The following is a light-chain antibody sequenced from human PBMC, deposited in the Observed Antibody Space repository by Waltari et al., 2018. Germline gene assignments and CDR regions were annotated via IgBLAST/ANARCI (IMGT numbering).Light chain of an antibody. CDR1: QSVTSNL. V-gene: IGKV3-20*01. CDR2: EAS. Sequence: EIVLTQSPGPLSLSPGERAPLSCRASQSVTSNLLAWYQQKPGQAPRLLIYEASIRAIGIPERFSGSGSGTDFTLTISRLEPEDFAVYYCQLYGSSPWTFGQGTKVDI. J-gene: IGKJ1*01. CDR3: QLYGSSPWT.